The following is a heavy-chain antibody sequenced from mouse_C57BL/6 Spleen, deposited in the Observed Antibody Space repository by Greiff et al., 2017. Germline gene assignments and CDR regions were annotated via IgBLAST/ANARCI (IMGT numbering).Heavy chain of an antibody. V-gene: IGHV7-3*01. CDR1: GFTFTDYY. CDR2: IRNKANGYTT. Sequence: EVQLQESGGGLVQPGGSLSLSCAASGFTFTDYYMSWVRQPPGKALEWLGFIRNKANGYTTEYSASVKGRFTISRDNSQSILYLQMNALRAEDSATYYCARYPLGGSSYYYAMDYWGQGTSVTVSS. D-gene: IGHD1-3*01. J-gene: IGHJ4*01. CDR3: ARYPLGGSSYYYAMDY.